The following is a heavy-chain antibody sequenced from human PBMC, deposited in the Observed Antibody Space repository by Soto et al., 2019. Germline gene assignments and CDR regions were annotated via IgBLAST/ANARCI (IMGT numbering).Heavy chain of an antibody. Sequence: GGSLRLSCAASGFTFSSYSMNWVRQAPGKGLEWVSSISSSSSYIYYADSVKGRFTISRDNAKSSLYLQMNSLRAEDTAVYYCAREDGNYYDSSGYNAFDIWGQGTMVTVSS. D-gene: IGHD3-22*01. V-gene: IGHV3-21*01. CDR3: AREDGNYYDSSGYNAFDI. J-gene: IGHJ3*02. CDR1: GFTFSSYS. CDR2: ISSSSSYI.